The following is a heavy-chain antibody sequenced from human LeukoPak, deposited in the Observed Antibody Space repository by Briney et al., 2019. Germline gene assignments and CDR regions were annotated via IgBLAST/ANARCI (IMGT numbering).Heavy chain of an antibody. CDR3: ARRQLRYFDWLHPNWFDP. D-gene: IGHD3-9*01. CDR1: GASFSGYY. CDR2: INHSGST. J-gene: IGHJ5*02. Sequence: SETLSLTCAVDGASFSGYYWSWIRQPPGKGLEWIGEINHSGSTNYNPSLKSRVTISVDTSKNQFSLKLSYLTAADTAVYYCARRQLRYFDWLHPNWFDPWGQGTLATVSS. V-gene: IGHV4-34*01.